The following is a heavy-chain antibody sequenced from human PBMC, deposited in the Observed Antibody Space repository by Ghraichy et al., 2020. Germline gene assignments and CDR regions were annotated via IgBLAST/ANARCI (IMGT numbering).Heavy chain of an antibody. V-gene: IGHV3-30*04. D-gene: IGHD6-6*01. Sequence: GGSLRLSCAASGFTFSSYAMHWVRQAPGKGLEWVAVISYDGSNKYYADSVKGRFTISRDNSKNTLYLQMNSLRAEDTAVYYCARDQKARVPPDAFDIWGQGTMVTVSS. CDR1: GFTFSSYA. CDR3: ARDQKARVPPDAFDI. J-gene: IGHJ3*02. CDR2: ISYDGSNK.